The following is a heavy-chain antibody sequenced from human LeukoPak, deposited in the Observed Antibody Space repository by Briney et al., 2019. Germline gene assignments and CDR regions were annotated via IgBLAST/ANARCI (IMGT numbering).Heavy chain of an antibody. D-gene: IGHD2-2*01. J-gene: IGHJ6*03. Sequence: SETLSLTCTVSGGSISSYYWSWIRQPPGKGLEWIGYIYYSGSTNYNPSLKSRVTISVDTSKNQFSLKLSSVIAADTAVYYCARTTEGYCSSASCFGFSYSYYMDAWGKGTTVTISS. CDR3: ARTTEGYCSSASCFGFSYSYYMDA. CDR1: GGSISSYY. CDR2: IYYSGST. V-gene: IGHV4-59*01.